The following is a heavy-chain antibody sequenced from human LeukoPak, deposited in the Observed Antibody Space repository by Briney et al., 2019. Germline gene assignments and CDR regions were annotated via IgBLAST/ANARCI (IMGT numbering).Heavy chain of an antibody. D-gene: IGHD3-10*01. CDR3: ARHYYAGSGTYRPFDY. CDR1: GGSISSTNYY. CDR2: IYSDGT. V-gene: IGHV4-39*01. Sequence: PSETLSLTCTVSGGSISSTNYYWGWIRQPPGKGLEWIGSIYSDGTYYNPSLKSRIAMSVDTSKNQFSLSVRSVTATDTAVYYCARHYYAGSGTYRPFDYWGQGTLVTVAS. J-gene: IGHJ4*02.